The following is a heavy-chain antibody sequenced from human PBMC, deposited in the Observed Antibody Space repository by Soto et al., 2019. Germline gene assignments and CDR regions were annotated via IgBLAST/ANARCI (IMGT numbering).Heavy chain of an antibody. CDR1: GYTFTSYG. V-gene: IGHV1-18*04. CDR2: ISAYNGNT. J-gene: IGHJ6*02. CDR3: ARDREPPIYYYYGMDV. Sequence: ASVKVSCKASGYTFTSYGISWVRQAPGQGLEWMGWISAYNGNTNYAQKLQGRVTMTTDTSTSTAYMELRSLRSDDTAVYYCARDREPPIYYYYGMDVWGQGTTVTVSS.